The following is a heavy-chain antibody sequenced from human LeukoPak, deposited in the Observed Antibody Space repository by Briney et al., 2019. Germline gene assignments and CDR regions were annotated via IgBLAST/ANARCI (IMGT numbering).Heavy chain of an antibody. V-gene: IGHV1-2*02. CDR3: ARPPNSGTYGWFDP. CDR2: INPNGGGT. Sequence: GASVKVSCKASGYTFTGYYMHWVRQAPGQGLEWMGWINPNGGGTNYAQKFQGRVTMTRDTSISTAYMELSRLRSDDTAVYYCARPPNSGTYGWFDPWGQGTLVTVSS. J-gene: IGHJ5*02. CDR1: GYTFTGYY. D-gene: IGHD6-13*01.